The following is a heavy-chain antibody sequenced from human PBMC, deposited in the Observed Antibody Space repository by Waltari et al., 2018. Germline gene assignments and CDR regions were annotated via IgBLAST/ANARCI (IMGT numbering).Heavy chain of an antibody. Sequence: QVQLVQSGAEVTKPGSSVKVSCKASGGTFSSYAISWVRQAPGHGLEWMGRIIPILGIANYAQKFQGRVTITADKSTSTAYMELSSLRSEDTAVYYCARGYCSSTSCYGGIYYFDYWGQGTLVTVSS. V-gene: IGHV1-69*04. CDR2: IIPILGIA. CDR3: ARGYCSSTSCYGGIYYFDY. D-gene: IGHD2-2*01. J-gene: IGHJ4*02. CDR1: GGTFSSYA.